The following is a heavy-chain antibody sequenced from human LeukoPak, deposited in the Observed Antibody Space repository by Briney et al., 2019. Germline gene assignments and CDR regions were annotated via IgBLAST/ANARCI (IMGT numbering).Heavy chain of an antibody. CDR3: ARRGRLLWFGEFYFDY. Sequence: SETLSLTCAVYGGSFSGYYWSWIRQPPGKGLEWIGEINHSGSTNYNPSLKSRVTISLDTSKSQFSLKVRYVTAADTAVYYCARRGRLLWFGEFYFDYWGQGTLVTVSS. CDR1: GGSFSGYY. V-gene: IGHV4-34*01. CDR2: INHSGST. D-gene: IGHD3-10*01. J-gene: IGHJ4*02.